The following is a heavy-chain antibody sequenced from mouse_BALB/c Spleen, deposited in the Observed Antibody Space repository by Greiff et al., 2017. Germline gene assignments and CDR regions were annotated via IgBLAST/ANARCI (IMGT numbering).Heavy chain of an antibody. Sequence: EVMLVESGGGLVQPGGSLKLSCAASGFTFSSYTMSWVRQTPEKRLEWVAYISNGGGSTYYPDTVKGRFTISRDNAKNTLYLQMSSLKSEDTAMYYCARRDYGYFDYWGQGTTLTVSS. CDR2: ISNGGGST. CDR3: ARRDYGYFDY. D-gene: IGHD1-1*02. CDR1: GFTFSSYT. V-gene: IGHV5-12-2*01. J-gene: IGHJ2*01.